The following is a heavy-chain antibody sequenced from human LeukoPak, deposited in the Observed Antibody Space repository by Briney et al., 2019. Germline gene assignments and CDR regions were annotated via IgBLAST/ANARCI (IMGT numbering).Heavy chain of an antibody. Sequence: SVKVSCKASGCTFSSYAISWVRQAPGQRLEWMGGIIPTFGTANYAQKFQGRVAITADESTSTAYMELSSLRCEDTAVYYCARTQYYDFWRVPGSYFDYWGQGTLVTVSS. CDR3: ARTQYYDFWRVPGSYFDY. V-gene: IGHV1-69*13. D-gene: IGHD3-3*01. J-gene: IGHJ4*02. CDR1: GCTFSSYA. CDR2: IIPTFGTA.